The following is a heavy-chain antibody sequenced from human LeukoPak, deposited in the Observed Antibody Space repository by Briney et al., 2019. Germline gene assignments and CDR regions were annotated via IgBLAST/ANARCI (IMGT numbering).Heavy chain of an antibody. CDR1: GGSFSSSSYY. V-gene: IGHV4-39*01. Sequence: SETLSLTCTVSGGSFSSSSYYWGWIRQPPGKGLEWIGNIYYSGSTYYNPSLKSRITISVGTSRNQFSLNLSSVTAADTAVYYCARRKAGGGTYYYYYYMDVWGKGTTVTISS. CDR3: ARRKAGGGTYYYYYYMDV. J-gene: IGHJ6*03. CDR2: IYYSGST. D-gene: IGHD3-16*01.